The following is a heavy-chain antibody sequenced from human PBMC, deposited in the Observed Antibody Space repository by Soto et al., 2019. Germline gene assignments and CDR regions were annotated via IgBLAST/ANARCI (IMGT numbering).Heavy chain of an antibody. J-gene: IGHJ5*02. CDR2: IYYSGST. CDR1: GGSISSGGYY. CDR3: ARGWFGELLHNWFDP. Sequence: SETLSLTCTVSGGSISSGGYYWSWIRQHPGKGLEWIGYIYYSGSTYYNPSLKSRVTISVDTSKNQFSLKLSSVTAADTAVYYSARGWFGELLHNWFDPWGQGTLVTVSS. D-gene: IGHD3-10*01. V-gene: IGHV4-31*03.